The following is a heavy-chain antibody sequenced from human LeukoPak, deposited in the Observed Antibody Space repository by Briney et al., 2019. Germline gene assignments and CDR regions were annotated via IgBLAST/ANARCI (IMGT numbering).Heavy chain of an antibody. Sequence: SETLSLTCTVSGGSISSGSYYWSWIRQPAGKGLEWIGRIYTSGSTNYNPSLKSRVTISVDTSKNQFSLKLSSVTAADTAVYYCARGYGDQITGTTMGRYDAFDIWGQGTMVTVSS. V-gene: IGHV4-61*02. CDR2: IYTSGST. J-gene: IGHJ3*02. CDR3: ARGYGDQITGTTMGRYDAFDI. CDR1: GGSISSGSYY. D-gene: IGHD1-20*01.